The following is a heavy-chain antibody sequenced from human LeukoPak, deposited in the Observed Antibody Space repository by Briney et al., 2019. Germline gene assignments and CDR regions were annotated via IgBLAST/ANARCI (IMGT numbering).Heavy chain of an antibody. CDR1: GYTFTSYG. V-gene: IGHV1-18*01. J-gene: IGHJ4*02. Sequence: GASVKVSCKASGYTFTSYGINWVRQAPGPGLELMGWINTYNRNTNYAQKLQGRVTMATDTSTSTAYMELRSLRSDDTAVYYCARRGVSGYDNFDYWGQGTLVTVCS. CDR3: ARRGVSGYDNFDY. D-gene: IGHD5-12*01. CDR2: INTYNRNT.